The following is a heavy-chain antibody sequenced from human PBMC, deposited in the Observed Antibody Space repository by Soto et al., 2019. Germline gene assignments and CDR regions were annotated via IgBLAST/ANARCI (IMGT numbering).Heavy chain of an antibody. J-gene: IGHJ6*02. CDR1: GGSISSSSYY. CDR3: ARRFAYYNSSGYKDYYGMDV. V-gene: IGHV4-39*01. D-gene: IGHD3-22*01. CDR2: IYYRGSP. Sequence: SETLSLTCTVAGGSISSSSYYCRWIPQPPRKVLEWLGRIYYRGSPYYNPFLKRRVTIAVATSENRVSLELSSMTAADTAVHSCARRFAYYNSSGYKDYYGMDVWGQGTTVTVSS.